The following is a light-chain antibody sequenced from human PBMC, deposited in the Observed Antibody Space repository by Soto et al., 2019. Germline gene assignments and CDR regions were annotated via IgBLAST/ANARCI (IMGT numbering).Light chain of an antibody. CDR2: GAS. CDR1: QSVRSGY. V-gene: IGKV3-20*01. CDR3: QHYDSSLST. J-gene: IGKJ4*01. Sequence: EIVMTQSPATLSVSPGATATLSFRSSQSVRSGYLAWYQQKPGQAPRLLIYGASSRATGIPDRFSGSGSGTDFTLTISRLEPEDFAVYYCQHYDSSLSTFGGGTKVDI.